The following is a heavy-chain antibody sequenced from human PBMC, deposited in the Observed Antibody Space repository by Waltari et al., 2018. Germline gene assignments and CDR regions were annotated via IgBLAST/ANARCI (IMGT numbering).Heavy chain of an antibody. CDR2: IIPICGTA. Sequence: QVQLVQSGAEVKKPGSSVKVSCKASGGTFSSYAISWVRQAPGHGLEWMGGIIPICGTANYAQKVQGRVTITTDESTSTAYMGLSSLRSEDTAVYYCARDDREYSYGYYYYYGMDVWGQGTTVTVSS. J-gene: IGHJ6*02. D-gene: IGHD5-18*01. CDR3: ARDDREYSYGYYYYYGMDV. V-gene: IGHV1-69*05. CDR1: GGTFSSYA.